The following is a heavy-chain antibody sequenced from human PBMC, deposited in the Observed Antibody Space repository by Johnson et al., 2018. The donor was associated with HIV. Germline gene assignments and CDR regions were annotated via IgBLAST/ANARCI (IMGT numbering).Heavy chain of an antibody. CDR1: GFTFSSYD. Sequence: VQLVESGGGLVQPGGSLRLSCAASGFTFSSYDMHWVRQATGKGLEWVSAIGTAGDTYYADSVKGRFTISRDNSKNTLYVQMNSLRAEDTAVYYCARERNMIVVDDDAFDIWGQGTMVTVSS. V-gene: IGHV3-13*01. CDR3: ARERNMIVVDDDAFDI. D-gene: IGHD3-22*01. CDR2: IGTAGDT. J-gene: IGHJ3*02.